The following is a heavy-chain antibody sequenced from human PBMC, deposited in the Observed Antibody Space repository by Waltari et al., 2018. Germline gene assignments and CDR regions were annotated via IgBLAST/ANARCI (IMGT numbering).Heavy chain of an antibody. V-gene: IGHV3-23*01. CDR3: AKDSRGYTPSPGDS. D-gene: IGHD5-18*01. J-gene: IGHJ4*02. CDR2: ISGSGSTT. CDR1: GFSFGGYA. Sequence: EVQLLQSGGGLVQPGGSLRLSCEASGFSFGGYAMTWVRQAPGNGFEWLSTISGSGSTTFYAESVRGRFTISRDNAKNTVFLELNSLRVDDTAFYYCAKDSRGYTPSPGDSWGQGTQVTVS.